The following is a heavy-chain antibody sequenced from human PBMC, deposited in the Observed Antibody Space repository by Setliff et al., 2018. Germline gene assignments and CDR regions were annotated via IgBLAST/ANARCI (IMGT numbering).Heavy chain of an antibody. Sequence: ASVKVSCKASGYTFTSYAMHWVRQAPGQRLEWMGWINAGNGNTKHSQKLQGRVTITADKSTSTAYMELSSLRSEDTAVYYCARRLVGRYFDYWGQGTLVTVSS. CDR3: ARRLVGRYFDY. J-gene: IGHJ4*02. D-gene: IGHD2-15*01. CDR1: GYTFTSYA. CDR2: INAGNGNT. V-gene: IGHV1-3*01.